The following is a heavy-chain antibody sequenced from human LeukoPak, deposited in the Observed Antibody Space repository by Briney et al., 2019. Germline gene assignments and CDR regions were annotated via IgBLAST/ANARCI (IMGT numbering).Heavy chain of an antibody. CDR3: ARGHPGIAAGGLDY. D-gene: IGHD6-13*01. Sequence: ASVKVSCKASGYTFTSYGISWVRQAPGQGLEWMGWISAYNGKTNYAQKIQGRVTMTTDTSTSTAYMEMRSLTSDDTAVYYCARGHPGIAAGGLDYWGXXXXXTVSS. J-gene: IGHJ4*01. CDR1: GYTFTSYG. CDR2: ISAYNGKT. V-gene: IGHV1-18*01.